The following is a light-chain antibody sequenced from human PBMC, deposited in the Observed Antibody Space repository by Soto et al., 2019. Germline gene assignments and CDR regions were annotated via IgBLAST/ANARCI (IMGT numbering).Light chain of an antibody. CDR1: QDVSNY. V-gene: IGKV1-33*01. Sequence: DIQMTHSPSSLSASVGDRVTITCQASQDVSNYLNWYQQKLGKXPXXLIYDASNLETGVPSRFSGSGSGTYFRFTISSLQPEDSATDYCQQYSNLITFGQGTRLEIK. CDR2: DAS. J-gene: IGKJ5*01. CDR3: QQYSNLIT.